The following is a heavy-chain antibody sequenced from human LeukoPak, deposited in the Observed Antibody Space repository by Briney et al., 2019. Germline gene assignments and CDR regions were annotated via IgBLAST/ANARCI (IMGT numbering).Heavy chain of an antibody. CDR1: GFTFSSYG. CDR3: ATDPSDY. J-gene: IGHJ4*02. Sequence: AGGSLRLSCAASGFTFSSYGMHWVRQAPGKGLEWVAFIRYDGSNKYYADSVKGRFTISRDNSKNTLYLQMTSLRAEDTAVYYCATDPSDYWGQGTLVTVSS. V-gene: IGHV3-30*02. CDR2: IRYDGSNK.